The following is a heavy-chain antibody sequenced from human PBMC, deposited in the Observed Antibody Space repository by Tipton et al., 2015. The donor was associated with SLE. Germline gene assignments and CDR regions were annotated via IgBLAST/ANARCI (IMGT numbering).Heavy chain of an antibody. CDR1: GYTFTSYD. Sequence: QSGAEVKKPGASVKVSCKASGYTFTSYDINWVRQATGQGLEWMGWISAYNGNTNYAQKFQGRVTMTRDTSISTAYMELSRLRSDDTAVYYCARDKILVSRSSSFVYWGPGTLVTVSA. J-gene: IGHJ4*02. V-gene: IGHV1-2*02. CDR3: ARDKILVSRSSSFVY. CDR2: ISAYNGNT. D-gene: IGHD6-13*01.